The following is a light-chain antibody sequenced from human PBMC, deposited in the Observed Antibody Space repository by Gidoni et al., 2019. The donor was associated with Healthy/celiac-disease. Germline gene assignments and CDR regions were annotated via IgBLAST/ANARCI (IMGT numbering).Light chain of an antibody. CDR3: QQYNDWPYT. CDR2: GAF. J-gene: IGKJ2*01. Sequence: EIVMTQSPVTLSVSPGERATLSCRASQSVSTNLAWYQQKPGQAPRPLIYGAFTRATGFPARFSGSGSGTEFTLTISSLQSEDFAVYYCQQYNDWPYTFXQXTKLEIK. V-gene: IGKV3-15*01. CDR1: QSVSTN.